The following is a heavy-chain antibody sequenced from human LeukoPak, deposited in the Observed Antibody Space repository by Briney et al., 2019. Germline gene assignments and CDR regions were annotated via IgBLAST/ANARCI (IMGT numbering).Heavy chain of an antibody. Sequence: GGSLRLSCAASGSMFSSYNFHWVRQAPGKGLEWVSVIYSGGRTYYAGSVKGRFTISRDNSKNTVDLQMSSLRVDDSAIYYCVRGPPTPGFFHFFFWGQGTLATVSS. D-gene: IGHD2-15*01. CDR3: VRGPPTPGFFHFFF. J-gene: IGHJ4*02. V-gene: IGHV3-66*01. CDR2: IYSGGRT. CDR1: GSMFSSYN.